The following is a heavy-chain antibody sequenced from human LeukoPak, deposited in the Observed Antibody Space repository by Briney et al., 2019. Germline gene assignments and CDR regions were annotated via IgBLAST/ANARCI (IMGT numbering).Heavy chain of an antibody. J-gene: IGHJ2*01. V-gene: IGHV1-2*02. CDR3: ARGIPVAGTWDSYFDL. Sequence: ASVKVSCKASGYTFTGYYMHWVRQAPGQGLEWMGWINPNGGGTNYAQKFQGRVTMIRSISTAYMELSRLRSDDTAVYYCARGIPVAGTWDSYFDLWGRGTLVTVSS. CDR2: INPNGGGT. D-gene: IGHD6-19*01. CDR1: GYTFTGYY.